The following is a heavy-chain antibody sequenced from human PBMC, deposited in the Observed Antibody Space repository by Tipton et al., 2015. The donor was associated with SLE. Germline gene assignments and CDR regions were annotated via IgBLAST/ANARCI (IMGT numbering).Heavy chain of an antibody. CDR1: GGSIGSNSYY. J-gene: IGHJ2*01. D-gene: IGHD2-21*01. CDR3: ARVVKDLGFDL. Sequence: TLSLTCTVSGGSIGSNSYYWGWLRQPPGKGLEWIGEINHSGSTNYNPSLKSRVTILVDTSKNQFSLKLRSVTAADTSVYYCARVVKDLGFDLWGRGTLVTVSS. V-gene: IGHV4-39*07. CDR2: INHSGST.